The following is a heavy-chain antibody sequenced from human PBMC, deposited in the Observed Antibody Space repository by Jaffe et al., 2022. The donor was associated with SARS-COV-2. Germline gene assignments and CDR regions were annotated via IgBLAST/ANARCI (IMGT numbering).Heavy chain of an antibody. Sequence: QVQLVESGGGVVQPGRSLRLSCAASGFTFRNYAMHWVRQAPGKGPEWVALTWYDGSNEEYADSVKGRFTISRDNSKNTLYLQMNSLRAEDTALYYCAKDIVNTYYYGMDVWGQGTTVTVSS. J-gene: IGHJ6*02. V-gene: IGHV3-30*18. CDR3: AKDIVNTYYYGMDV. CDR2: TWYDGSNE. D-gene: IGHD1-26*01. CDR1: GFTFRNYA.